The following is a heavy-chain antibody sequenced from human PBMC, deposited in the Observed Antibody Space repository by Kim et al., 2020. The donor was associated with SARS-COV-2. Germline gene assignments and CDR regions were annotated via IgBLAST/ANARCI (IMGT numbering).Heavy chain of an antibody. CDR2: ITSSSAYI. CDR1: GFTFSSYD. D-gene: IGHD2-15*01. Sequence: GSLRLSCAASGFTFSSYDMNWVRQAPGKGLEWVSSITSSSAYIYYADSVKGRFTISRDNAKNSLYLQMNSLRAEDTAVYYCARGEGSSYLRYQGEDCWG. CDR3: ARGEGSSYLRYQGEDC. V-gene: IGHV3-21*01. J-gene: IGHJ4*01.